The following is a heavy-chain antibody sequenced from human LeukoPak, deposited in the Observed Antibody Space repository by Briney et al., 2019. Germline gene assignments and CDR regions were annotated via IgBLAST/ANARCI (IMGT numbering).Heavy chain of an antibody. D-gene: IGHD6-6*01. V-gene: IGHV1-46*01. CDR3: ARDKGGYSSSSVPANWFDP. Sequence: ASVKVSCKASGYTFTGYYMHWVRQAPGQGLEWMGIINPSGGSTSYAQKFQGRVTMTRDTSTSTVYMELSSLRSEDTAVYYCARDKGGYSSSSVPANWFDPWGQGTLVTVSS. CDR1: GYTFTGYY. J-gene: IGHJ5*02. CDR2: INPSGGST.